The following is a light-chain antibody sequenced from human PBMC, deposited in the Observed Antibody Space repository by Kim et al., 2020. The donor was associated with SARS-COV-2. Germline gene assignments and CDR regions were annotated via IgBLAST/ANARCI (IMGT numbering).Light chain of an antibody. V-gene: IGLV1-47*02. J-gene: IGLJ3*02. Sequence: PGQTVTISCSGSRSNIGSNFVYWLQQVPGPAPKLLMYSTSQRPSGVSDRFSGSKSGTSASLAISGLRSEDEADYYCAAWDNKLNWVFGGGTQLTVL. CDR2: STS. CDR3: AAWDNKLNWV. CDR1: RSNIGSNF.